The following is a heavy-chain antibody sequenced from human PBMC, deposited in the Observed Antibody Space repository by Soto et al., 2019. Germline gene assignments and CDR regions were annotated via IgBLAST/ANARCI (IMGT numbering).Heavy chain of an antibody. V-gene: IGHV3-33*01. CDR3: ARSIAAAGSYYYYYYGMDV. Sequence: QVQLVESGGGVVQPGRSVRLSCAASEFTFSSYGMHWVRQAPGKGLEWVAVIWYDGSNKYYADSVKGRFTISRDNSKNTLYLQMNSLRAEDTAVYYCARSIAAAGSYYYYYYGMDVWGQGTTVTVSS. J-gene: IGHJ6*02. D-gene: IGHD6-13*01. CDR2: IWYDGSNK. CDR1: EFTFSSYG.